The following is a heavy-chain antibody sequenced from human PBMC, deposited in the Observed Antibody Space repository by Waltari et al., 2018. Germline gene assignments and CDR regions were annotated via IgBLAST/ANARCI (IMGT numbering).Heavy chain of an antibody. Sequence: QVQLQESGPGLVKPSQTLSLPCTVSGGSISSGSYYWSWIRQPAGKGLEWIGRIYTSGSTNYNPSLKSRVTISVDTSKNQFSLKLSSVTAADTAVYYCARVSGSYYYWDQGTLVTVSS. CDR1: GGSISSGSYY. CDR2: IYTSGST. V-gene: IGHV4-61*02. CDR3: ARVSGSYYY. J-gene: IGHJ4*02. D-gene: IGHD1-26*01.